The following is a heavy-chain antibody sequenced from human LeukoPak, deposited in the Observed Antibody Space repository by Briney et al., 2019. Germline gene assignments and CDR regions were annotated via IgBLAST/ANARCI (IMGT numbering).Heavy chain of an antibody. CDR2: INHSGST. J-gene: IGHJ4*02. D-gene: IGHD5-18*01. CDR3: ARSSFGYSYDY. V-gene: IGHV4-34*01. Sequence: SETLSLTCAVYGGSFSGYYWSWLRQPPGKGLEWIGEINHSGSTNYNPSLKSRVTISVDTSKNQFSLKLSSVTAADTAVYYCARSSFGYSYDYWGQGTLVTVSS. CDR1: GGSFSGYY.